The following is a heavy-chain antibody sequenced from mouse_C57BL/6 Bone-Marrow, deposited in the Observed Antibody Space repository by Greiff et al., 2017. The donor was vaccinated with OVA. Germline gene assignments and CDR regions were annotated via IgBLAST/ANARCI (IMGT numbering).Heavy chain of an antibody. J-gene: IGHJ3*01. D-gene: IGHD2-12*01. CDR3: AQSERIYAWVAY. Sequence: EVQVVESGGDLVKPGGSLKLSCAASGFTFSSYGMSWVRQTPDKRLEWVATISSGGSYTYYPDSVKGRFTISRDNAKNTLYLQMSSLKSEDTAMYYCAQSERIYAWVAYWGQGTLVTVSA. CDR1: GFTFSSYG. CDR2: ISSGGSYT. V-gene: IGHV5-6*01.